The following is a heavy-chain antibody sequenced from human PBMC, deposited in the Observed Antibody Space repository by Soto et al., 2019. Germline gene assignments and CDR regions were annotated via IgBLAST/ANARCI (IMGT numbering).Heavy chain of an antibody. CDR1: GFTFGDYA. CDR3: TRETLAAAGGYYGMDV. Sequence: GGSLSLSCTASGFTFGDYARSWFRQAPGKGLEWVGFIRSKAYGGTTEYAASVKGRFTISRDDSKSIAYLQMNSLKTEDTAVYYCTRETLAAAGGYYGMDVWGQGTTVTVSS. V-gene: IGHV3-49*03. D-gene: IGHD6-13*01. CDR2: IRSKAYGGTT. J-gene: IGHJ6*02.